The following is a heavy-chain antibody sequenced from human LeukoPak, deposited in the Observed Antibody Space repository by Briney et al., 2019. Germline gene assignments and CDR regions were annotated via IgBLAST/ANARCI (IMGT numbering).Heavy chain of an antibody. CDR1: GFTFSTYW. J-gene: IGHJ4*02. V-gene: IGHV3-7*01. CDR3: AREFVVVVAATIY. D-gene: IGHD2-15*01. CDR2: IRKDGSDI. Sequence: GGSLRLSCAASGFTFSTYWMSWVRQAPGKGLEWVANIRKDGSDIHYVDSVKGRFTISRDNAKNSLYLEMSSLRGEDTALYYCAREFVVVVAATIYWGQGTLATVSS.